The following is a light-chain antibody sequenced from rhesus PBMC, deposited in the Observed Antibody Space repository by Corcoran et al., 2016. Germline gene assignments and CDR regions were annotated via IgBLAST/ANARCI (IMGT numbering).Light chain of an antibody. CDR3: LQHDSYPFT. CDR2: AAS. J-gene: IGKJ3*01. V-gene: IGKV1-28*01. Sequence: DIQMTQSPSSLSASVGDTVTITCRASQGISSYLNWFQQKPGKAPNLLIYAASSLESGVPSRFSGSGAGTEFTLTISCLQPEEFAAYYCLQHDSYPFTFGPGTKLDIK. CDR1: QGISSY.